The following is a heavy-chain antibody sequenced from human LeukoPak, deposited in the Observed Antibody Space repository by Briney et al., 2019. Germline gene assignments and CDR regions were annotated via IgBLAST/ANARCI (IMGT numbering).Heavy chain of an antibody. CDR2: INHSGST. Sequence: PSETLSLTCAVYGGSFSGYYWSWIRQPPGKGLEWIGEINHSGSTTYNPSLKSRVTISVDTSKNQFSLNLGSVTVADTAVYYCATLYDSAGYYPFWGQGTLVTVSS. J-gene: IGHJ4*02. CDR1: GGSFSGYY. D-gene: IGHD3-22*01. CDR3: ATLYDSAGYYPF. V-gene: IGHV4-34*01.